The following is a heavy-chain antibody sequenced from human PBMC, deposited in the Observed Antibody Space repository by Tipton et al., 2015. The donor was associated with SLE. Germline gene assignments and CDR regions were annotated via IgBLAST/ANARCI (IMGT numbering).Heavy chain of an antibody. CDR3: ARHSEVGWYFDL. J-gene: IGHJ2*01. D-gene: IGHD1-14*01. V-gene: IGHV4-59*01. Sequence: TLSLTCAVYGGSFSGYYWSWIRQPPGKGLEWIGYIYYSGSTNYNPSLKSRVTISVDTSKNQFSLKLSSVTAADTAVYYCARHSEVGWYFDLWGRGTLVTVSS. CDR2: IYYSGST. CDR1: GGSFSGYY.